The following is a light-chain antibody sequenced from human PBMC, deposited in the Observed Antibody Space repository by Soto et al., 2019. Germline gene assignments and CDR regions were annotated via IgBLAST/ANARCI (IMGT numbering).Light chain of an antibody. V-gene: IGKV4-1*01. J-gene: IGKJ2*01. Sequence: DIVMTQSPDSLAVSLGERATINCKSSQSVLYSSNNKNYLAWYQQKPGQPPKLLIYWASTRESGVPDRFSGSGSGTEFTLTISSLQAEDVALYYCQQYYSTPYTFGHGTKLEIK. CDR3: QQYYSTPYT. CDR2: WAS. CDR1: QSVLYSSNNKNY.